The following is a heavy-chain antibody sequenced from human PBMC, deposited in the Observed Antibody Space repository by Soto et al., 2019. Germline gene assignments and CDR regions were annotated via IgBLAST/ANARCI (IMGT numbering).Heavy chain of an antibody. CDR2: IIPILGIA. V-gene: IGHV1-69*02. CDR3: ARPYSSSYPYYYMDV. Sequence: ASVKVSCKASVGTFSSYTISWVRQAPGQGLEWMGRIIPILGIANYAQKFQGRVTITADKSTSTAYMELSSLRSEDTAVYYCARPYSSSYPYYYMDVWGKGTTVTVSS. J-gene: IGHJ6*03. CDR1: VGTFSSYT. D-gene: IGHD6-6*01.